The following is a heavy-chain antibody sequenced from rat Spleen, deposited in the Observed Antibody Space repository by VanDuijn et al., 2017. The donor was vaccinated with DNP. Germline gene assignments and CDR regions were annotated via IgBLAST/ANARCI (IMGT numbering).Heavy chain of an antibody. J-gene: IGHJ2*01. CDR3: TRLRGPFDY. CDR2: IGSAAYAP. D-gene: IGHD1-11*01. Sequence: EVQLVESGGGLVQPGRSLKLSCAASGFTFSNHGMAWVRQAPAKGLEWVAYIGSAAYAPYYTDSVKGRFTISRDNAKNTLYLQMISLRSEDTATYYCTRLRGPFDYWGQGVMVTVSS. V-gene: IGHV5S13*01. CDR1: GFTFSNHG.